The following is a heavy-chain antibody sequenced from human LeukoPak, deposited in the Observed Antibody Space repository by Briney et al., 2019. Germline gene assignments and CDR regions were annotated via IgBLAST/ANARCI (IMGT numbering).Heavy chain of an antibody. CDR3: ARAVTWIDP. CDR2: IYYSGST. J-gene: IGHJ5*02. CDR1: GGSISSYY. V-gene: IGHV4-59*01. Sequence: SETLSLTCTVSGGSISSYYWSWIRQPPGKGLEWIGYIYYSGSTNYNPSLKSRVTISVDTSKNQFSLKLSSVTAADTAVYYCARAVTWIDPWGQGTLVIVYS.